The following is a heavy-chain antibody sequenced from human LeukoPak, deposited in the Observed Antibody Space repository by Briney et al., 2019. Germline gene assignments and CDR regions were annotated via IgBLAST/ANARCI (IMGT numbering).Heavy chain of an antibody. CDR1: SFSISSGHYY. Sequence: SETLSLTCTVSSFSISSGHYYWSWIRQPPGKGLEWIGYIDYGGSTYYNPSLQSRVTISIDGSKNQFSLKLSSVTAADTAVYYCARVPSRYSSGWTFDYWGQGTLVTVSS. D-gene: IGHD6-19*01. CDR2: IDYGGST. J-gene: IGHJ4*02. CDR3: ARVPSRYSSGWTFDY. V-gene: IGHV4-30-4*01.